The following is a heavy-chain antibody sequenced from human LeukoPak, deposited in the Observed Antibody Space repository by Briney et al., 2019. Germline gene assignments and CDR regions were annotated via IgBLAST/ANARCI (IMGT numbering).Heavy chain of an antibody. J-gene: IGHJ5*02. CDR2: IWYDGSNK. Sequence: PGGSLRLSCAASGFTFSSYGMHWVRQAPGKGLEWVAVIWYDGSNKYYADSVKGRFTISRDNSKNTLYLQMNSLRAEDTAVYYCGRGGYGSGGSCSDSGKWFAPGGQGPLVTVSS. CDR3: GRGGYGSGGSCSDSGKWFAP. D-gene: IGHD2-15*01. V-gene: IGHV3-33*01. CDR1: GFTFSSYG.